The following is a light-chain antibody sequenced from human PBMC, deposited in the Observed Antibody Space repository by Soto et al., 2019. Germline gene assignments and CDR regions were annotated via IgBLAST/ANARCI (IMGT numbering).Light chain of an antibody. V-gene: IGLV1-51*01. J-gene: IGLJ2*01. CDR3: VTSHSSLSPVV. CDR2: DND. CDR1: SSNIGNNY. Sequence: QSVLTQPPSVSAAPGQKVSISCSGSSSNIGNNYVSWYQHLPGTTPRLLIYDNDKRPSGIPDRFSGSKSGTSATLGITGLQTGYEADYYCVTSHSSLSPVVFGGGTKLTVL.